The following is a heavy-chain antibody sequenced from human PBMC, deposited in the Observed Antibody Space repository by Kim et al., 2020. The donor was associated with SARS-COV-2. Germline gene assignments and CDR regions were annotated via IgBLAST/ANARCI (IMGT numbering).Heavy chain of an antibody. V-gene: IGHV4-59*13. J-gene: IGHJ4*02. Sequence: SETLSLTCTVSGGSISSYYCSWIRQPPGKGLEWIGYIYYSGSTNYNPSLKSRVTISVDTSKNQFSLKLSSVTAADTAVYYCARDTSGSLIDYWGQGTLVT. D-gene: IGHD1-26*01. CDR1: GGSISSYY. CDR3: ARDTSGSLIDY. CDR2: IYYSGST.